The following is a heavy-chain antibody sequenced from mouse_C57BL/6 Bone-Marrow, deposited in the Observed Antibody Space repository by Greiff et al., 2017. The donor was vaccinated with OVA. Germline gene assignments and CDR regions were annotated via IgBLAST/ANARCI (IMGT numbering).Heavy chain of an antibody. V-gene: IGHV14-4*01. D-gene: IGHD1-1*01. CDR2: FDPENGDT. CDR3: TTDGLRSNY. CDR1: GFNIKDDY. J-gene: IGHJ2*01. Sequence: EVQLQQSGAELVRPGASVKLSCTASGFNIKDDYMHWVKQRPEQGLEWIGWFDPENGDTEYASKFQGKATITADTSSNTAYLQLSSLTSEDTAVYYCTTDGLRSNYWGQGTTLTVSS.